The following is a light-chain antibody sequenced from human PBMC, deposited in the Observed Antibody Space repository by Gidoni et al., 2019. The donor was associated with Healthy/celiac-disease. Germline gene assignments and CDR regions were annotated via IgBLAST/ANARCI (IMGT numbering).Light chain of an antibody. J-gene: IGKJ1*01. V-gene: IGKV1-39*01. CDR1: QRISSY. CDR3: QQSYSTFQT. CDR2: AAS. Sequence: DIQMTQSPSSQSASVGDRVTITCRASQRISSYLNWYQQKPGKAPKLLIYAASSLQSGVPSRFSGSGSGTDFTLTISSLQPEDFATYYCQQSYSTFQTFGQGTKVEIK.